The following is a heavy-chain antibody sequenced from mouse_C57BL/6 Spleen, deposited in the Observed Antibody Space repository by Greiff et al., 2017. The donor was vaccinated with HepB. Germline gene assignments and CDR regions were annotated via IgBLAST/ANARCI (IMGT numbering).Heavy chain of an antibody. CDR3: ARGSPHYYYGSSYGYAMDY. V-gene: IGHV3-3*01. CDR1: GFSINSDCY. Sequence: VQLQQSGPSLVRPSQTLSLTCTVTGFSINSDCYWIWIRQFPGNKLEYIGYTFYSGITYYNPSLESRTYITRDTSKNQFSLKLSSVTTEDTATYYCARGSPHYYYGSSYGYAMDYWGQGTSVTVSS. D-gene: IGHD1-1*01. CDR2: TFYSGIT. J-gene: IGHJ4*01.